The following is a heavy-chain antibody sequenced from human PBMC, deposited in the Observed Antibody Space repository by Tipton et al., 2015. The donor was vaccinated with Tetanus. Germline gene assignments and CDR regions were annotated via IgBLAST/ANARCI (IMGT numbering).Heavy chain of an antibody. CDR3: ARGWGSSWFYV. CDR1: GFTFGSSA. CDR2: IHNDGIRT. Sequence: GSLRLSCAGSGFTFGSSAMTWVRQAPGKGLVWVSRIHNDGIRTNYADSVKGRFIISRDNAKNTLYLQMDSLRAEDTAVYYCARGWGSSWFYVWGQGTMVTVSS. V-gene: IGHV3-74*01. J-gene: IGHJ3*01. D-gene: IGHD6-13*01.